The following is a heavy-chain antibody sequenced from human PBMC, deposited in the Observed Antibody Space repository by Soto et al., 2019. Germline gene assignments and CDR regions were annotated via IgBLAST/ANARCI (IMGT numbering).Heavy chain of an antibody. CDR1: GDSVSSNSAA. CDR2: TYYRSKWYN. Sequence: SQTLSLTCVISGDSVSSNSAAWNWIRQSPSRGLDWLGRTYYRSKWYNDYAVSVKSRITINPDTSKNQFSLQLNSVTPEDTAVYYCARDVGYCTNGVCSPYYYYGMDVWGQGTTVTVSS. CDR3: ARDVGYCTNGVCSPYYYYGMDV. V-gene: IGHV6-1*01. D-gene: IGHD2-8*01. J-gene: IGHJ6*02.